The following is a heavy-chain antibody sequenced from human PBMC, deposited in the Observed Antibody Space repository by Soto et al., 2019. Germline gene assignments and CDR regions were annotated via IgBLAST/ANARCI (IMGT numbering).Heavy chain of an antibody. D-gene: IGHD1-26*01. CDR3: VRGASLNFDY. CDR1: GFTFDDYG. J-gene: IGHJ4*02. Sequence: EVQLVESGGGVLRPGGSLRLSCAASGFTFDDYGMSWARQAPGKGMEWVSGVNWNGGSTGYADSVKGRFTISRDNAKNSLYLQMNSLRAEDTAFYYCVRGASLNFDYWGQGTLVTVAS. CDR2: VNWNGGST. V-gene: IGHV3-20*04.